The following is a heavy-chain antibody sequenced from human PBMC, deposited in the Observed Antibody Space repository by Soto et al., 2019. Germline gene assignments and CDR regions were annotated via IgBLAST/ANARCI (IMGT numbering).Heavy chain of an antibody. D-gene: IGHD3-3*01. CDR1: GASISSTTFY. CDR2: IYYSGTT. CDR3: ARHFYYFDY. V-gene: IGHV4-39*01. Sequence: PAETLSLTCTVSGASISSTTFYWGWIRQTPGEGLEWIGSIYYSGTTSYNPSLKSRVTVSLDTSKNQFSLKLTSLTAADTAMYFCARHFYYFDYWGLGTPVNVSS. J-gene: IGHJ4*02.